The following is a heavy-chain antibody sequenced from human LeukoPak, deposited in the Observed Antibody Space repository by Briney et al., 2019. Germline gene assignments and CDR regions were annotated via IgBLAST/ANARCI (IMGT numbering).Heavy chain of an antibody. CDR2: INHSGSS. CDR3: ARGRFQRRFMATPFDP. V-gene: IGHV4-34*01. J-gene: IGHJ5*02. Sequence: SETLSLTCAVYGGPFNDYYWSWIRQTPGKGLEWIGEINHSGSSNYNPSLKSRLNISVDMSKKQISLRLASVTAADTAVYYCARGRFQRRFMATPFDPWGQGTLVTVSS. CDR1: GGPFNDYY. D-gene: IGHD4-23*01.